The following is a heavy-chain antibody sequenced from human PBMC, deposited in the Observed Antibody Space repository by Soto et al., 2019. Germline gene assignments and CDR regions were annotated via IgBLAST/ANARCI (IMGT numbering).Heavy chain of an antibody. Sequence: PGGSLRLSCAASGFTFGNYWMHWVRQAPGKGLVWVSRISEYGRINYADSVKDRFIISRDDARSELYLQLNDLRVEDTATYYCARGGLEPFDHWGQGALVTVSS. J-gene: IGHJ4*02. CDR2: ISEYGRI. V-gene: IGHV3-74*01. CDR3: ARGGLEPFDH. D-gene: IGHD1-1*01. CDR1: GFTFGNYW.